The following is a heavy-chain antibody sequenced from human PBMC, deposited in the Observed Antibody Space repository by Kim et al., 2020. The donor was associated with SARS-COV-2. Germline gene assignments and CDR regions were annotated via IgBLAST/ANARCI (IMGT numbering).Heavy chain of an antibody. Sequence: SRVTISVDTSKNQFSLKLSSVTAADTAVYYCARGETYMVRGVIITDIFDYWGQGTLVTVSS. CDR3: ARGETYMVRGVIITDIFDY. J-gene: IGHJ4*02. D-gene: IGHD3-10*01. V-gene: IGHV4-59*09.